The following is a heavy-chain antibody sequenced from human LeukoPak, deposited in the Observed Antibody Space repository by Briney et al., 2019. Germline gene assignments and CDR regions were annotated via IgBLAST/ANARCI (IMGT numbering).Heavy chain of an antibody. J-gene: IGHJ4*02. CDR3: TKEGASLGSGYFDY. Sequence: GGSLRLSCAASGFIFSSYAMSWVRQAPGKGLEWASAIGGSGGHTYYADSVKGRFTISRDNSKDTLYLQMDSLRAEDAALYYCTKEGASLGSGYFDYWGQGTRVTVSS. CDR2: IGGSGGHT. D-gene: IGHD3-10*01. CDR1: GFIFSSYA. V-gene: IGHV3-23*01.